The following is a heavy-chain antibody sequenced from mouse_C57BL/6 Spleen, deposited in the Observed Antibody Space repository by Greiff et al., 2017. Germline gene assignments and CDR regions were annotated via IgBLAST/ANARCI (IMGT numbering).Heavy chain of an antibody. CDR2: IDPSDSYT. CDR1: GYTFTSYW. CDR3: ARMKKYYYGSDWYVDV. D-gene: IGHD1-1*01. J-gene: IGHJ1*03. V-gene: IGHV1-69*01. Sequence: QVQLQQPGAELVMPGASVKLSCKASGYTFTSYWMPWVKQRPGQGLEWIGEIDPSDSYTNYNKKFKGKSTVTVDKSSSTAYMQLSSLTSEDSAVYYGARMKKYYYGSDWYVDVWGTGTTVTVSS.